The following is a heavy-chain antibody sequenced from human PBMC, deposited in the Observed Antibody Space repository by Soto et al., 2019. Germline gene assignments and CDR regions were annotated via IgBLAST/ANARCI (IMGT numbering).Heavy chain of an antibody. CDR3: ARGRIAAAGTTAYLDN. D-gene: IGHD6-13*01. J-gene: IGHJ4*02. V-gene: IGHV6-1*01. Sequence: SPAVSRTCALSGGKVSSNSAAWNWIRKSPSRGLEWLGRTYYRSKWYNDYAVSVKSRITINPDTSKNQFSLQLNSETPEDTAVYYCARGRIAAAGTTAYLDNGAQGTLLTVSS. CDR1: GGKVSSNSAA. CDR2: TYYRSKWYN.